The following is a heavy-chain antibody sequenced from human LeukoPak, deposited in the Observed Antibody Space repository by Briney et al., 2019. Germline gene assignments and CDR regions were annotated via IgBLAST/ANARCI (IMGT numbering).Heavy chain of an antibody. J-gene: IGHJ4*02. CDR1: GGSISSYY. D-gene: IGHD3-22*01. CDR2: IYTSGGT. V-gene: IGHV4-4*07. CDR3: ARDTYYYDSSGPKYDY. Sequence: PSETLSLTCTVSGGSISSYYWSWIRQPAGKGLERIGRIYTSGGTNYNPSLKSRVTMSVDTSKNQFSLKLSSVTAADTAVYYCARDTYYYDSSGPKYDYWGQGTLVTVSS.